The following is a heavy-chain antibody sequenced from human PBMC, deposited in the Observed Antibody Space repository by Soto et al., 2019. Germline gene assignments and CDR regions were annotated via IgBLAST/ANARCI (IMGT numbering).Heavy chain of an antibody. CDR1: GFTFSDHY. CDR3: ATDDSSVLEYFDY. J-gene: IGHJ4*02. Sequence: GSLVLACPASGFTFSDHYMSWIRQAPGKGLEWVSYISSSTFYTNYADSVKVRFTISRDNAKNSLYLQMNSLRAEDTAVYHCATDDSSVLEYFDYWGQGILVTVSS. V-gene: IGHV3-11*06. D-gene: IGHD3-22*01. CDR2: ISSSTFYT.